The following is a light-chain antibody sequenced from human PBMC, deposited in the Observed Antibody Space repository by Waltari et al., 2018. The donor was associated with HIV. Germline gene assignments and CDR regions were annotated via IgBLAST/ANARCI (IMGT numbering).Light chain of an antibody. V-gene: IGLV1-40*01. Sequence: QSVLTQPPSVSGAPGQRVTLSCTGGNSNIGTHEVHWYQQFPGTAPQLLIYNANKRPSGVPDRFAGSESGTSASLAITGLQADDEADYYCQASDNTLGGSVFGGGTRLTVL. J-gene: IGLJ2*01. CDR2: NAN. CDR3: QASDNTLGGSV. CDR1: NSNIGTHE.